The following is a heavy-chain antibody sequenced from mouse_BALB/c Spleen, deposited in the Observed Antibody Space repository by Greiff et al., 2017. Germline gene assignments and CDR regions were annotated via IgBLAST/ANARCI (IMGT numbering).Heavy chain of an antibody. CDR3: ARQGDYGWFAY. CDR1: GFDFSRYW. V-gene: IGHV4-1*02. D-gene: IGHD2-4*01. J-gene: IGHJ3*01. CDR2: INPDSSTI. Sequence: DVQLQESGGGLVQPGGSLKLSCAASGFDFSRYWMSWVRQAPGKGLEWIGEINPDSSTINYTPYLKDKFIISRDNAKNTLYLQMSNVRSEDTALYYCARQGDYGWFAYWGQGTLVTVSA.